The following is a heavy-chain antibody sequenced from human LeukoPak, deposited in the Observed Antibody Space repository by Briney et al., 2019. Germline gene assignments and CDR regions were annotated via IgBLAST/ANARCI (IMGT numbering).Heavy chain of an antibody. CDR2: IWYDGSNT. J-gene: IGHJ3*02. Sequence: GGSLRLSCAASGFTFTSYAMHWVRQAPGKGLEWVAVIWYDGSNTYYADSVKGRFTISRDNSKNTLLLQMNSLRAEDTAVYYCARAPRAYSYGANDAFHIWGQGTMVTVSS. CDR3: ARAPRAYSYGANDAFHI. CDR1: GFTFTSYA. D-gene: IGHD5-18*01. V-gene: IGHV3-33*01.